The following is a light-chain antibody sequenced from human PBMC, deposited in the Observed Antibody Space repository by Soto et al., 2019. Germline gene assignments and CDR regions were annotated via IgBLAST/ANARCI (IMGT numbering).Light chain of an antibody. CDR1: GSNIGAGYD. CDR2: ANT. Sequence: QSALTQPPSVSGAPGQRVSISCTGSGSNIGAGYDVHWYRHLPGTAPKLLIYANTNRPSGVPDRFSGSKSATSASLAITGLQAEDEADYYCLSYDNSLSGVLFGGGTKLTVL. J-gene: IGLJ2*01. V-gene: IGLV1-40*01. CDR3: LSYDNSLSGVL.